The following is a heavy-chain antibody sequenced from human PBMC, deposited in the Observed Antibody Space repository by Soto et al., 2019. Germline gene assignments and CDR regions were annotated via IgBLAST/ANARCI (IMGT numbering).Heavy chain of an antibody. V-gene: IGHV6-1*01. CDR2: TYYTSKWYN. CDR3: ARVSIIGSYSHFDY. CDR1: GDSVSSNSAA. Sequence: SQTLSLTCVISGDSVSSNSAAWNWIRQSPSRGLEWLARTYYTSKWYNDYAVSVKSRITINADTSKNQFSLQLNSVTPEATAVYYCARVSIIGSYSHFDYWGQGTLVTVSS. J-gene: IGHJ4*01. D-gene: IGHD1-26*01.